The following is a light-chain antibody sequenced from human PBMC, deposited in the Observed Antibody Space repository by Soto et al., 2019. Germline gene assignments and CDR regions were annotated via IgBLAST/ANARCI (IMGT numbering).Light chain of an antibody. CDR1: SSDVGGYNY. J-gene: IGLJ1*01. CDR2: EVS. V-gene: IGLV2-8*01. Sequence: ALTQPPSASGSPGQSVTIYCTGTSSDVGGYNYVSWYQQHPGKAPKLMIYEVSKRPSGVPDRFSGSKSGNTASLTVSGLQAEDEADYYCSSYAGSNNVFGTGTKVTVL. CDR3: SSYAGSNNV.